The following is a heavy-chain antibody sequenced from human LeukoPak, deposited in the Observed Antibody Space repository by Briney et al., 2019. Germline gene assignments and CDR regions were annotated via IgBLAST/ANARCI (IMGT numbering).Heavy chain of an antibody. CDR1: GDSITSSSRY. CDR3: ASPSRCTSDSCQKFFDY. Sequence: PSETLSLTCTVSGDSITSSSRYWGWIRQPPGKGLEWIGSIFYGGNMYYNPSLKSRVTMSIDTSKNQFSLKLNPVTAADTAVYYCASPSRCTSDSCQKFFDYWGQGTLVTVSS. V-gene: IGHV4-39*01. CDR2: IFYGGNM. J-gene: IGHJ4*02. D-gene: IGHD2-2*01.